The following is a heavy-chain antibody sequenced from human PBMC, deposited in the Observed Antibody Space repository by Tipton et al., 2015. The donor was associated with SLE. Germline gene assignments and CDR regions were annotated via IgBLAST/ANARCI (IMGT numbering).Heavy chain of an antibody. Sequence: TLSLTCTVSGDSTRSNYWSWIRQSPVKGLEWIGYISYNGGTNYNPSLKSRVTISVDTSKIHFSLNLSSVTAADTAVYYCARQRTIGGKDYGMDVWGQGTTVTVSS. CDR2: ISYNGGT. D-gene: IGHD3-16*01. V-gene: IGHV4-59*08. J-gene: IGHJ6*02. CDR1: GDSTRSNY. CDR3: ARQRTIGGKDYGMDV.